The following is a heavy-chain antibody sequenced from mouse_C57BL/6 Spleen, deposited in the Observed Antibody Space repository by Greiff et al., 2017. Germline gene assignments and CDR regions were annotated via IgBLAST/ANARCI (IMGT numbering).Heavy chain of an antibody. Sequence: QVQLQQSGAELARPGASVKLSCTASGYTFTSYGISWVKQRTGQGLEWIGEIYPRSGNTYYNEKFKGKATLTADKSSSTAYMELRSLTSEDSAVYFCARSDDTMGDYWGQGTSVTVSS. J-gene: IGHJ4*01. D-gene: IGHD1-1*02. CDR3: ARSDDTMGDY. V-gene: IGHV1-81*01. CDR1: GYTFTSYG. CDR2: IYPRSGNT.